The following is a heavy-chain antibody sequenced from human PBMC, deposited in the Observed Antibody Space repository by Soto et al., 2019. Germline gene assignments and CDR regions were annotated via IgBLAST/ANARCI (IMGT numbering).Heavy chain of an antibody. J-gene: IGHJ3*02. CDR3: ARDRVLVGAPHDAFDI. V-gene: IGHV6-1*01. CDR1: GDSVSSNSAA. D-gene: IGHD2-2*01. Sequence: SQTLSLTCAISGDSVSSNSAAWNWIRQSPSRGLEWLGRTYYRSKWYNDYAVSVKSRITINPDTSKNQFSLQLNSVTPEDTAVYYCARDRVLVGAPHDAFDIWGQGTMVTVSS. CDR2: TYYRSKWYN.